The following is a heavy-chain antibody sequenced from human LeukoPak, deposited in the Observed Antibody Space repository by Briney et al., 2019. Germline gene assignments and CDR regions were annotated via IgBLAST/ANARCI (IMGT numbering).Heavy chain of an antibody. J-gene: IGHJ5*02. CDR1: GFTFSDYC. Sequence: SGGSLRLSCAASGFTFSDYCMSWIRQAPGKGLEWVSYISSSGSTIYYADSVKGRFTISRDNAKNSLYLQMNSLGAEDTAVYYCARDPRTSNYVSWFDPWGQGTLVTVSS. D-gene: IGHD4-11*01. CDR3: ARDPRTSNYVSWFDP. CDR2: ISSSGSTI. V-gene: IGHV3-11*01.